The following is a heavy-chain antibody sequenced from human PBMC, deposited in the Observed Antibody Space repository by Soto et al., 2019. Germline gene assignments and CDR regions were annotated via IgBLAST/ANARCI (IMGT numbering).Heavy chain of an antibody. D-gene: IGHD5-12*01. J-gene: IGHJ5*01. Sequence: PGGSLRLSCAASGFPFSNAWMSWVRQAPGEGLEWVARIKSETDGGTTDYAAPVEGRFTISRDDSKNTLDLQMNNLKTEDTAVYYCTKDRGYSGYDNWFDSWGQGTLVPVS. CDR1: GFPFSNAW. V-gene: IGHV3-15*01. CDR2: IKSETDGGTT. CDR3: TKDRGYSGYDNWFDS.